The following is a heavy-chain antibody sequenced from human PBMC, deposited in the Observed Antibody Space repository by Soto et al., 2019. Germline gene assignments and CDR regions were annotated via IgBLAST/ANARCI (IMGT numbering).Heavy chain of an antibody. CDR3: VKDRYVDY. Sequence: GSLRLSCSVFGSAFSNYAMHWVRQAPGKGLQYVSSISSNGGSTYYADSVKGRFTISRDNSKNTLYLQMSSLRVEDTAVYYCVKDRYVDYWGQGNLVTVSS. V-gene: IGHV3-64D*06. J-gene: IGHJ4*02. CDR2: ISSNGGST. CDR1: GSAFSNYA.